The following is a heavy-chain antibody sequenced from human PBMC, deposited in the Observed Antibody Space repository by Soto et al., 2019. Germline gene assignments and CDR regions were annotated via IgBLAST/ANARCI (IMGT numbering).Heavy chain of an antibody. J-gene: IGHJ6*02. Sequence: GGSLRLSCAASGFTFNSYSVNWVRQAPGKGLEWVAVIWYDGSNKYYADSVKGRFTISRDNSKNTLYLQMNSLRAEDTAVYYCARDGYNVLRFLECDTDGMDVWGQGTTVTVSS. CDR2: IWYDGSNK. V-gene: IGHV3-33*08. CDR1: GFTFNSYS. CDR3: ARDGYNVLRFLECDTDGMDV. D-gene: IGHD3-3*01.